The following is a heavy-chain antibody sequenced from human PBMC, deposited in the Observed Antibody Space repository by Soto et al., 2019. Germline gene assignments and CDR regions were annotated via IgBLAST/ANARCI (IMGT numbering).Heavy chain of an antibody. CDR3: ASLGGDHYYYYGMDV. CDR1: GGSISSSNW. D-gene: IGHD4-17*01. J-gene: IGHJ6*02. CDR2: IYYSGST. Sequence: SETLSLTCAVSGGSISSSNWWSWVRQPPGKGLEWIGYIYYSGSTNYNPSLKSRVTISVDTSKNQFSLKLSSVTAADTAVYYCASLGGDHYYYYGMDVWGQGTTVTVSS. V-gene: IGHV4-4*02.